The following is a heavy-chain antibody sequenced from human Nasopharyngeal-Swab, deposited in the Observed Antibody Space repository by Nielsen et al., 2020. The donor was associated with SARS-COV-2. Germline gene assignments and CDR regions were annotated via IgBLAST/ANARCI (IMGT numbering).Heavy chain of an antibody. CDR2: IRSKAYGGTT. CDR3: TVDDFWSGYYRY. CDR1: GFTFGDYA. Sequence: GEALKISWTASGFTFGDYAMSWVRQAPGKGLEWVGFIRSKAYGGTTEYAASVKGRFTISRDDSKSIAYLQMNSLKTEDTAVYYCTVDDFWSGYYRYWGQGTLVTVSS. D-gene: IGHD3-3*01. J-gene: IGHJ4*02. V-gene: IGHV3-49*04.